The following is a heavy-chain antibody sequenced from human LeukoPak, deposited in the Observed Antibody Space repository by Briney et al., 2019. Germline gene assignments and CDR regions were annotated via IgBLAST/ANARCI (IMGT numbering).Heavy chain of an antibody. V-gene: IGHV3-23*01. J-gene: IGHJ3*02. CDR1: GFTFSSYA. CDR2: ISGSGGST. D-gene: IGHD1-20*01. CDR3: ASSLRYNWNDFCGAFDI. Sequence: GRSLRLSCAASGFTFSSYAMSWVRQAPGKGLEWVSAISGSGGSTYYADSVKGQFTISRDNSKNTLYLQMNSLRAEDTAVYYCASSLRYNWNDFCGAFDIWGQGTMVTVSS.